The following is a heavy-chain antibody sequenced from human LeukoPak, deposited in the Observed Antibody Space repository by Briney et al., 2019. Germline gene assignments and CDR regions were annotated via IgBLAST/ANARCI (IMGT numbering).Heavy chain of an antibody. Sequence: GGSLRLSCAASGFTFSSYSMNWVRQAPGKGLEWVAVMSYDGSNKYYADSVKGRFTISRDNSKNTLYLQMNSLRAEDTAVYYCARTSMIVVVISHFDYWGQGTLVTVSS. D-gene: IGHD3-22*01. CDR2: MSYDGSNK. J-gene: IGHJ4*02. V-gene: IGHV3-30*03. CDR3: ARTSMIVVVISHFDY. CDR1: GFTFSSYS.